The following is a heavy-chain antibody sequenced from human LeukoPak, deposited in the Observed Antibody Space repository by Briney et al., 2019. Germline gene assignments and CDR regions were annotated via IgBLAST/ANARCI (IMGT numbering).Heavy chain of an antibody. D-gene: IGHD3-10*01. CDR2: ISSSGSTI. Sequence: GGSLRLSCAASGFTFSSYEMNWVRQAPGKGLEWVSYISSSGSTIYYADSVKGRFTISRDNAKNTLYLQMNSLRAEDTAVYYCAKEYGYYGSGTSAFDPWGQGTLVTVSS. CDR1: GFTFSSYE. CDR3: AKEYGYYGSGTSAFDP. V-gene: IGHV3-48*03. J-gene: IGHJ5*02.